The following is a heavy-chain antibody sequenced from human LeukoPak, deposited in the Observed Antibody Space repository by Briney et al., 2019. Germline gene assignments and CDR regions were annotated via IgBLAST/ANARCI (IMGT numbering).Heavy chain of an antibody. CDR1: GCTFPTYG. Sequence: ASVKVSCKASGCTFPTYGVSWVRRAPGQGLEWMGGIIPIFGGTRYAQKFQDRVTITADESTTVAYMDLSSLRFEDTAVYYCGRVITIGQPPYYYYMDVWGKGTTVTVSS. CDR3: GRVITIGQPPYYYYMDV. D-gene: IGHD3-10*01. V-gene: IGHV1-69*13. J-gene: IGHJ6*03. CDR2: IIPIFGGT.